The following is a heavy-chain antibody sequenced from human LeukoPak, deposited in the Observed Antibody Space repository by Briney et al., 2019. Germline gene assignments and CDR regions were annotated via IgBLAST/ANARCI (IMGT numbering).Heavy chain of an antibody. CDR3: ARDGEQWLVRSFDY. J-gene: IGHJ4*02. CDR2: IKQDGSEK. D-gene: IGHD6-19*01. CDR1: GFTFSSFR. V-gene: IGHV3-7*01. Sequence: GGNLRLYCAASGFTFSSFRMSWVRQAPGKGLEGVANIKQDGSEKYYVDSVKGRFTISRDNAKNSLYLQMNSLRAEDTAVYYCARDGEQWLVRSFDYWGQGTLVTVSS.